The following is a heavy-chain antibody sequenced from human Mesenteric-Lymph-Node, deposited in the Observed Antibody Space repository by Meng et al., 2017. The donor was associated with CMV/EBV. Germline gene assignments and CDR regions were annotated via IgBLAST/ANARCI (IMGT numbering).Heavy chain of an antibody. Sequence: GESLKISCAASGFTVSSNYMSWVRQAPGKGLEWVSVIYSGGSTYYADSVKGRFTISRDNSKNTLYLQMNSLRAEDTAVYYCAREGFEVGCSSTSCYTRYFDYWGQGTLVTVSS. D-gene: IGHD2-2*02. CDR2: IYSGGST. CDR1: GFTVSSNY. V-gene: IGHV3-53*05. J-gene: IGHJ4*02. CDR3: AREGFEVGCSSTSCYTRYFDY.